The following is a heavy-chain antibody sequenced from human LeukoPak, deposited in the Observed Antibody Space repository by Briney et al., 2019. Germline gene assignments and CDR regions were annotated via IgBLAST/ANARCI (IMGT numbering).Heavy chain of an antibody. CDR3: AREYPITIFGVAVYYFDY. CDR2: IYTSGST. V-gene: IGHV4-4*07. D-gene: IGHD3-3*01. Sequence: SETLSLTCTVSGGSNSSYYWSWIRQPAGKGLEWIGRIYTSGSTNYNPSLKSRVTMSVDTSKNQFSLKLSSVTAADTAVYYCAREYPITIFGVAVYYFDYWGQGTLVTVSS. CDR1: GGSNSSYY. J-gene: IGHJ4*02.